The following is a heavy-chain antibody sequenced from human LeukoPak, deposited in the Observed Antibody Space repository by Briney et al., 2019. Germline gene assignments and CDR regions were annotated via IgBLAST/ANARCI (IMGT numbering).Heavy chain of an antibody. CDR3: ARVSPDDAFDI. V-gene: IGHV4-34*01. Sequence: SETLSLTCAVYGGSFSGYYWSWIRQPPGKGLEWIGEINHSGSTNYNPSLKSRVTISVDTSKNQFSLKLSSVTAADTAVYYCARVSPDDAFDIWGQGTVVTVSS. J-gene: IGHJ3*02. CDR1: GGSFSGYY. CDR2: INHSGST.